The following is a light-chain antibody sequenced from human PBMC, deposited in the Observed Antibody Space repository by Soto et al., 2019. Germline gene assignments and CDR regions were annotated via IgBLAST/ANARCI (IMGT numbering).Light chain of an antibody. CDR1: QSVSSY. V-gene: IGKV3-11*01. J-gene: IGKJ4*01. CDR2: DAS. CDR3: QQRSSWPLT. Sequence: EIVLTQSPATLSLSPGERATLTCRASQSVSSYLAWYQQKPGQAPRLLIYDASNRATGIPARFSGSGSGTDFTLTISSLEPEDFALYYCQQRSSWPLTFVGGTKVEIK.